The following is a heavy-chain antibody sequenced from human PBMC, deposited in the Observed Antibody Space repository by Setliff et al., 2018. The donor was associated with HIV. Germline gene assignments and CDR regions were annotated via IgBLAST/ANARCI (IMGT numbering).Heavy chain of an antibody. CDR2: IYHSGGT. CDR1: GYSISSAYY. D-gene: IGHD5-12*01. V-gene: IGHV4-38-2*01. Sequence: KTSETLSLTCAVSGYSISSAYYWGWIRQPPGKGLEWIGSIYHSGGTYYNPSLKSRVTISVDMSKNQFSLKLSSVTAADTAVYYCARRGDGYNYYWYFDIWGRGTLVTVSS. CDR3: ARRGDGYNYYWYFDI. J-gene: IGHJ2*01.